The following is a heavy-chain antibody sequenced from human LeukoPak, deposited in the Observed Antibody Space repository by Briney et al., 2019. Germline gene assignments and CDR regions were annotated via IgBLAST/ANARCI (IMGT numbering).Heavy chain of an antibody. CDR1: GFTFSSYS. J-gene: IGHJ3*02. Sequence: PGGSLRLSCAASGFTFSSYSMNWVRQAPGKGLEWVSYITGSSSTIYYADSVKGRFTISRDNSKNTLYLQMNSLRAEDTAVYYCDGAFDIWGQGTMVTVSS. CDR2: ITGSSSTI. V-gene: IGHV3-48*01. CDR3: DGAFDI. D-gene: IGHD5-24*01.